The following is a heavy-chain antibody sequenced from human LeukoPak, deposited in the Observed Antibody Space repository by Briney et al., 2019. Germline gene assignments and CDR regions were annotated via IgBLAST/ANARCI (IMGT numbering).Heavy chain of an antibody. Sequence: ASVKVSCKASGYTFTSYDINWVRQATGQGLEWMGWMNPNSGNTGYAQKFQGRVTMTRNTSISTAYMELSSLRSEDTAVYYCARWRRDGYNFAFDIWGQGTMVIVSS. CDR3: ARWRRDGYNFAFDI. CDR2: MNPNSGNT. J-gene: IGHJ3*02. V-gene: IGHV1-8*01. D-gene: IGHD5-24*01. CDR1: GYTFTSYD.